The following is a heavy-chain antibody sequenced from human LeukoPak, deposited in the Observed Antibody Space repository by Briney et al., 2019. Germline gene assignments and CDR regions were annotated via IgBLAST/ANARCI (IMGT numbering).Heavy chain of an antibody. CDR2: ISAYNGNT. CDR3: ARATALYDSSGIPNFDY. J-gene: IGHJ4*02. CDR1: GYTFTSYG. V-gene: IGHV1-18*01. D-gene: IGHD3-22*01. Sequence: ASVKVSCKASGYTFTSYGISWVRQAPGQGLEWMGWISAYNGNTNYAQKLQGRVTMTTDTSTSTAYMELRSLRSDDTAVYYCARATALYDSSGIPNFDYWGQGTLVTVSS.